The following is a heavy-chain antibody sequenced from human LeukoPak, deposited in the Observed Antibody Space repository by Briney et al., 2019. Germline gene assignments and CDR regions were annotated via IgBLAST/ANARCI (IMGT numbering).Heavy chain of an antibody. Sequence: GGSLRLSCAASGFTFSSYSMNWVRQAPGKGLEWVSSISSSSSYIYYADSVKGRFTISRDNAKNSLYLQMNSLRAEDTAVYYCARDSSSWYVNWFDPWGQGTLVTVSS. CDR1: GFTFSSYS. CDR3: ARDSSSWYVNWFDP. CDR2: ISSSSSYI. V-gene: IGHV3-21*01. J-gene: IGHJ5*02. D-gene: IGHD6-13*01.